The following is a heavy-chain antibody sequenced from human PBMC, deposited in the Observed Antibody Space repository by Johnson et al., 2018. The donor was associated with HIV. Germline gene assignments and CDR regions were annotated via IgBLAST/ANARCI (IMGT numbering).Heavy chain of an antibody. V-gene: IGHV3-73*02. CDR3: TRTDDTYHYGTGGYIDAFDI. Sequence: VQLVESGGGLVQPGGSLKLSCAASGFSFSDSALHWVRQASGKGLEWVGRIRSEPNNFATAYAASVKARFTISRDDSKNTAFLQMNSLTTEDTAVYYCTRTDDTYHYGTGGYIDAFDIWGQGTMVTVSS. CDR2: IRSEPNNFAT. D-gene: IGHD3-22*01. J-gene: IGHJ3*02. CDR1: GFSFSDSA.